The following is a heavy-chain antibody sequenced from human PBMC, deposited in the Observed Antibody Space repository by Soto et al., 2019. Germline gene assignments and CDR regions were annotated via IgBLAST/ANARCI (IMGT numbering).Heavy chain of an antibody. CDR1: GFTFSSYS. CDR3: ARHPERIAQIGWFDP. J-gene: IGHJ5*02. Sequence: EVQLVESGGGLVQPGGSLRLSCAASGFTFSSYSMNWGRQAPGKGLEWVSYISSSSSTIYYADSVKGRFTISRDNAKNSLYLQMNSLRAEDTAVYSCARHPERIAQIGWFDPWGQGTLVTVSS. D-gene: IGHD6-13*01. V-gene: IGHV3-48*01. CDR2: ISSSSSTI.